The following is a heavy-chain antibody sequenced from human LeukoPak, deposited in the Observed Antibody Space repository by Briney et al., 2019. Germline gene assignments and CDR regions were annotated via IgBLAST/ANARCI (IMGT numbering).Heavy chain of an antibody. Sequence: PGGSLILSCAASGFTFSSYWMSWVRQAPGKGLEWVSYISSSGSTIYYADSVKGRFTISRDNAKNSLYLQMNSLRAEDTAVYYCARMYTSSWYTYFQHWGQGTLVTVSS. CDR2: ISSSGSTI. D-gene: IGHD6-13*01. CDR3: ARMYTSSWYTYFQH. J-gene: IGHJ1*01. CDR1: GFTFSSYW. V-gene: IGHV3-48*04.